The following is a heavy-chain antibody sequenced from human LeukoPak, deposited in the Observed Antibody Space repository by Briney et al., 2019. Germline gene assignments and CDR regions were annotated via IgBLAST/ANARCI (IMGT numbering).Heavy chain of an antibody. Sequence: GGCLRLSRAASLLTFSSYVMHWVRPAPCKGGEWVAVIWYEGSNKSYADSVKGRLTISRDNSKNTLYLQMNRLRAEDTAVYFCARDLRGNRDYWGQGTLVTVSS. CDR1: LLTFSSYV. V-gene: IGHV3-33*01. CDR3: ARDLRGNRDY. CDR2: IWYEGSNK. D-gene: IGHD4-23*01. J-gene: IGHJ4*02.